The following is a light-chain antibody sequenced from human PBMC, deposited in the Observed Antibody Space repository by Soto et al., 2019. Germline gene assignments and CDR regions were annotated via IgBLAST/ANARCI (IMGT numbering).Light chain of an antibody. Sequence: QSALTQPASVSGSPGQSITISCTGTSRDVGGYNFVSWYQQHPGIAPKLMIYDVSNRPSGVSNRFSGSKSGDTASLTISGLQDEDDADYYSSSYAVSSTSYVFGPGTTLTVL. J-gene: IGLJ1*01. CDR3: SSYAVSSTSYV. V-gene: IGLV2-14*01. CDR2: DVS. CDR1: SRDVGGYNF.